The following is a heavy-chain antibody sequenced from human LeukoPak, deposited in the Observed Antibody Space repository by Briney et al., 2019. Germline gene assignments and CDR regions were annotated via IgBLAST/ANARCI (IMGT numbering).Heavy chain of an antibody. V-gene: IGHV3-66*01. D-gene: IGHD4-17*01. CDR3: ASRPSGDYPYFDY. Sequence: GGSLRLSCAASGFTVSSNYMSWVRQAPGEGLDWVSVIYSGGNTYYADSVKGRFTISRDNSKNTLYLQMNSLRAEDTAVYYCASRPSGDYPYFDYWGQGTLVTVSS. CDR2: IYSGGNT. CDR1: GFTVSSNY. J-gene: IGHJ4*02.